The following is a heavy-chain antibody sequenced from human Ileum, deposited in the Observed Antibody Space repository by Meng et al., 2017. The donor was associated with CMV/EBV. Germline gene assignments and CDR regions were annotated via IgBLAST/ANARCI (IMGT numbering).Heavy chain of an antibody. Sequence: GGSLRLSCVASGLTFNSYPMGWVRQAPGKGLEGVAAISGSGANSYYAESVKGRATISRDNSKNTLLLELNGLRAEDTAVYYCTKDGYFGPAHFDYWGQGTLVTVSS. CDR1: GLTFNSYP. V-gene: IGHV3-23*01. CDR3: TKDGYFGPAHFDY. CDR2: ISGSGANS. D-gene: IGHD3-9*01. J-gene: IGHJ4*02.